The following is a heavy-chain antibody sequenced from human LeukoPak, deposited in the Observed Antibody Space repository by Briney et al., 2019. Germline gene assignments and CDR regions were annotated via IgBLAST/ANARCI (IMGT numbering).Heavy chain of an antibody. D-gene: IGHD3-3*01. V-gene: IGHV3-7*01. J-gene: IGHJ6*03. CDR3: AREPPEWSYYYYYMDV. Sequence: GGSLRLSCAASGFTFSSYWMSWVRQAPGKGLEWVANIKQDGSEKYYVDSVKGRFTISRDNAKNSLYLQMNSPRAEDTAVYYCAREPPEWSYYYYYMDVWGKGTTVTVSS. CDR2: IKQDGSEK. CDR1: GFTFSSYW.